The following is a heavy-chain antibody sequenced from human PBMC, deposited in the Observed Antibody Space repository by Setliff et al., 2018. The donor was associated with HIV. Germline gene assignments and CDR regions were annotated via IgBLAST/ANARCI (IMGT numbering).Heavy chain of an antibody. CDR3: TSSSRYCTSTSCPYYSYYYMDV. CDR1: GGSISSYY. D-gene: IGHD2-2*01. Sequence: SETLSLTCTVSGGSISSYYWSWVRQPPGKGLEWIGYIYYSGSTNYNPSLKSRVTISVDTSKNQFSLKLSSVTAADTAVYYCTSSSRYCTSTSCPYYSYYYMDVWGKGTTVTVSS. J-gene: IGHJ6*03. V-gene: IGHV4-59*08. CDR2: IYYSGST.